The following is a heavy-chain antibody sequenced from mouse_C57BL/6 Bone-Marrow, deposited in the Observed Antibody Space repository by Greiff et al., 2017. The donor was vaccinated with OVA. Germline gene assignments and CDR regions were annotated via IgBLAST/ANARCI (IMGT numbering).Heavy chain of an antibody. CDR2: ISDGGSYT. J-gene: IGHJ2*01. CDR3: ARDRGLLLDY. CDR1: GFTFSSYA. D-gene: IGHD2-3*01. Sequence: EVKLMESGGGLVKPGGSLKLSCAASGFTFSSYAMSWVRQTPEKRLEWVATISDGGSYTYYPDNVKGRFTISRDNAKNNLYLQMSHLKSEDTAMYYCARDRGLLLDYWGQGTTLTVSS. V-gene: IGHV5-4*01.